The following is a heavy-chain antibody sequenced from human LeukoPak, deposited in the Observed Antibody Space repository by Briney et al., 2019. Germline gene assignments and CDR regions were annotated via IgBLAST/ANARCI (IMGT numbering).Heavy chain of an antibody. Sequence: PSETLSLTCTVSGGXVSSGSYYWSWIRQPPGKGLEWIGYIYYSGSTNYNPSLKSRVTISVDTSKNQFSLKLSSVTAADTAVYYCAREARFSTSEDYWGQGTLVTVSS. V-gene: IGHV4-61*01. CDR3: AREARFSTSEDY. CDR1: GGXVSSGSYY. D-gene: IGHD5/OR15-5a*01. J-gene: IGHJ4*02. CDR2: IYYSGST.